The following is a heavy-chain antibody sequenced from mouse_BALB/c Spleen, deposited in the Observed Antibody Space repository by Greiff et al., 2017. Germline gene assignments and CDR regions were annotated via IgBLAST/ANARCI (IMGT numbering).Heavy chain of an antibody. V-gene: IGHV5-4*02. CDR3: AREGYRSCAY. D-gene: IGHD2-14*01. CDR1: GFTFSDYY. J-gene: IGHJ3*01. CDR2: ISDGGSYT. Sequence: EVQGVESGGGLVKPGGSLKLSCAASGFTFSDYYMYWVRQTPEKRLEWVATISDGGSYTYYPDSVKGRFTISRDNAKNNLYLQMSSLKSEDTAMYYCAREGYRSCAYWGQGTLVTVSA.